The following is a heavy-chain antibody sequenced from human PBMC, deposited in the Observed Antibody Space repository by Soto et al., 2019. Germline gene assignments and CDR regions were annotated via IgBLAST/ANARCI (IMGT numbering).Heavy chain of an antibody. CDR1: GYTFTSYG. Sequence: ASVKVSCKASGYTFTSYGISWVRQAPGQGLEWMGWTSAYNGNTNYAQKLQGRVTMTTDTSTSTACMELRSLRSDDTAVYYCARKIVVVPAATNWFDPWGQGTLVTVSS. CDR3: ARKIVVVPAATNWFDP. J-gene: IGHJ5*02. V-gene: IGHV1-18*04. CDR2: TSAYNGNT. D-gene: IGHD2-2*01.